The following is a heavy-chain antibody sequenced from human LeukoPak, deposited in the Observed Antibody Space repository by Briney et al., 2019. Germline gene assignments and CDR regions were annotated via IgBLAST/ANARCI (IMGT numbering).Heavy chain of an antibody. J-gene: IGHJ6*03. CDR3: ARDVEMATISYYHYYYMDV. CDR1: GYTFTSYG. V-gene: IGHV1-18*01. Sequence: GASMKVSCKASGYTFTSYGISWVRQAPGQGLEWMGWISAYNGNTNYAQKLQGRVTMATDTSTSTAYMELRSLRSDDTAVYYCARDVEMATISYYHYYYMDVWGKGTTVTVSS. CDR2: ISAYNGNT. D-gene: IGHD5-24*01.